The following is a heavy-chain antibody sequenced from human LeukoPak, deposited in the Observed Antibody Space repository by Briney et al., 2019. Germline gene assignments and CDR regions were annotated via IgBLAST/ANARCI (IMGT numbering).Heavy chain of an antibody. CDR2: IRYDGSNK. CDR3: ARAGTAARLGMAYDS. V-gene: IGHV3-30*02. D-gene: IGHD6-6*01. CDR1: GFTFSSYG. J-gene: IGHJ5*02. Sequence: GGSLRLSCAASGFTFSSYGMHWVRQAPGKGLEWVAFIRYDGSNKYYADSVKGRFTISRDNSKNTLYLQMNSLRVEDTSIYYCARAGTAARLGMAYDSWGQGTLVTVSS.